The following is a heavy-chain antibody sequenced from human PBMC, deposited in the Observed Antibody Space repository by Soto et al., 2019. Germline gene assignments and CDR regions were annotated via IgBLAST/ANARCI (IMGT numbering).Heavy chain of an antibody. V-gene: IGHV3-48*03. D-gene: IGHD5-18*01. CDR2: ISSSGSTI. CDR1: GFTFSSYE. CDR3: ASMSEAAMVA. Sequence: GGSLRLSCAASGFTFSSYEMNWVRQAPGKGLEWVSYISSSGSTIYYADSVKGRFTISKDNAKISLYLQRISLRAEDTAFYDCASMSEAAMVAWGQGTLVTVSS. J-gene: IGHJ5*02.